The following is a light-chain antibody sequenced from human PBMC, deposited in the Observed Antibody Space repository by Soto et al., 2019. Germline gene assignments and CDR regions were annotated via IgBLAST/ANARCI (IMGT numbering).Light chain of an antibody. CDR3: QQSYTTPIYS. CDR2: HAS. J-gene: IGKJ2*01. Sequence: DIQMTQSPSTLSGSVGDRVTITCRASQSISNWLAWYQQKPGTAPKVLIYHASNLQSGVPSRFSGSGSGTDFTLTISSLQPEDFATYFCQQSYTTPIYSFGQGTKVDIK. CDR1: QSISNW. V-gene: IGKV1-39*01.